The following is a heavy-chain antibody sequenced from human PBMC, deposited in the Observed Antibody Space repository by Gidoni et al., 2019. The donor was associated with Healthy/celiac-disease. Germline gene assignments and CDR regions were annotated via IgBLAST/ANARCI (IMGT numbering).Heavy chain of an antibody. CDR1: GGSISSSSYY. CDR3: ASLGYCSSTSCLTRYYYYGMDV. Sequence: QLQLQESGPGLVKPSETLSLTCTVSGGSISSSSYYWGWIRQPPGKVLEWIGSIYYRGSTYYNPSLKSRVTISVDTSKNQFSLKLSSVTAADTAVYYCASLGYCSSTSCLTRYYYYGMDVWGQGTTVTVSS. D-gene: IGHD2-2*01. J-gene: IGHJ6*02. V-gene: IGHV4-39*01. CDR2: IYYRGST.